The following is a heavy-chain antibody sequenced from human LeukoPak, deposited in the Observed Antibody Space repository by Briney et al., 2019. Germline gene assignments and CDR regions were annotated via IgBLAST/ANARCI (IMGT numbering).Heavy chain of an antibody. CDR1: GHTFTGYY. CDR2: INPNSGGT. V-gene: IGHV1-2*02. CDR3: AVGYCSSTSCRNPFDP. D-gene: IGHD2-2*01. Sequence: GASVKVSCKASGHTFTGYYMHWVRQAPGQGLEWMGWINPNSGGTNYAQKFQGRVTMTRDTSISTAYMELSRLRSDGTAVYYCAVGYCSSTSCRNPFDPWGQGTLVTVSS. J-gene: IGHJ5*02.